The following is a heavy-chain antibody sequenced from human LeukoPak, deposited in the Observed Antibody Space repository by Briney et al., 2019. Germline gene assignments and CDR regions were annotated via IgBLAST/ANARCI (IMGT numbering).Heavy chain of an antibody. V-gene: IGHV4-34*01. J-gene: IGHJ4*02. CDR3: ARGYSNLDY. CDR2: INHSGST. D-gene: IGHD4-11*01. Sequence: SETLSLTCAVYGVSFSGYYWSWIRQPPGKGLEWIGEINHSGSTNYNPSLKSRVTISVDTSKNQFSLKLSSVTAADTAVYYCARGYSNLDYWGQGTLVTVSS. CDR1: GVSFSGYY.